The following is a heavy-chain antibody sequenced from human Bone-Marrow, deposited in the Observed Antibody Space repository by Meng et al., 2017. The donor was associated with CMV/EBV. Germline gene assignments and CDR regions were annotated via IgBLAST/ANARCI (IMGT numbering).Heavy chain of an antibody. J-gene: IGHJ4*02. CDR3: ARVDVGDYDFWSGYWDYYFDY. V-gene: IGHV4-59*01. D-gene: IGHD3-3*01. CDR1: GASTDGYY. CDR2: IYYSGST. Sequence: GSLRLSCTVSGASTDGYYWGWIRQPPGKGLEWIGYIYYSGSTNYNPSLKSRVTISVDTSKNQFSLKLSSVTAADTAVCYCARVDVGDYDFWSGYWDYYFDYWGQGTLVTVSS.